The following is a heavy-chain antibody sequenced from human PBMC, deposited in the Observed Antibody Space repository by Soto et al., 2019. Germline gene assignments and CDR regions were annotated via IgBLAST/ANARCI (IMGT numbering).Heavy chain of an antibody. Sequence: EASVKVSCKASGFTFTSSAVQWVRQARGQRLEWIGWIVVGSGNTNYAQKFQERVTIARDMSTSTAYMELSSLRSEDTAVYYCAAETPVVAATEIHYYGMDVWGQGTTVTVSS. CDR3: AAETPVVAATEIHYYGMDV. J-gene: IGHJ6*02. V-gene: IGHV1-58*01. CDR2: IVVGSGNT. CDR1: GFTFTSSA. D-gene: IGHD2-15*01.